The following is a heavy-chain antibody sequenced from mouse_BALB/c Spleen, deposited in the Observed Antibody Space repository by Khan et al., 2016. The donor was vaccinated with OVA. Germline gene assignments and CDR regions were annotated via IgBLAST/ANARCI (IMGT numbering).Heavy chain of an antibody. D-gene: IGHD2-3*01. CDR2: IDPDNGNT. CDR3: GHPSYDPRVFED. Sequence: EVELVESGAELVKPGASVKLSCTASGFNFKDTYMHWVKQRPEQGLEWIGRIDPDNGNTKYDPKFQGKATITADTSSNTAYLQLNSLTSEDTAVLYCGHPSYDPRVFEDWGPGTTVTVSS. CDR1: GFNFKDTY. V-gene: IGHV14-3*02. J-gene: IGHJ1*01.